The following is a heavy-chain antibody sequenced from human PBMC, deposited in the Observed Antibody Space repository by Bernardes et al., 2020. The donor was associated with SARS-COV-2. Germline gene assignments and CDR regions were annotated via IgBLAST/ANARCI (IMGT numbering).Heavy chain of an antibody. V-gene: IGHV4-59*01. Sequence: SETLSLTCTVSGGSISSYYWSWIRQPPGKGLEWIGYIYYNGSTNYTPSLKSRVTISVDPSKNQFSLNLASVTAADTAAYYCARPILVRRRVGNRAYSYGHWYFDLWGRGTLVTVSS. CDR2: IYYNGST. CDR1: GGSISSYY. CDR3: ARPILVRRRVGNRAYSYGHWYFDL. D-gene: IGHD5-18*01. J-gene: IGHJ2*01.